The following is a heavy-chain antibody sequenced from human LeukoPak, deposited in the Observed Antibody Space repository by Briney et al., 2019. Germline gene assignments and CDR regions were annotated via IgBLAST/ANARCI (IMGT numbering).Heavy chain of an antibody. D-gene: IGHD3-10*01. Sequence: GGSLRLSCAASGFTFSSYGMNWVRQAPGKGLEWVSYISTSSNTIYYADSVKGRFTISRDNAKNSLYLQMNSLRAEDTAVYYCATEPPTMVIGYWGQGTLVTVSS. V-gene: IGHV3-48*04. J-gene: IGHJ4*02. CDR2: ISTSSNTI. CDR3: ATEPPTMVIGY. CDR1: GFTFSSYG.